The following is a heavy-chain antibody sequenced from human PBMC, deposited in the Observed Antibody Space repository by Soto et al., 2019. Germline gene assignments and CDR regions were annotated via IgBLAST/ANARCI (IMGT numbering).Heavy chain of an antibody. D-gene: IGHD1-1*01. CDR2: ISAYNGNT. CDR3: ERKGGSERGLSYYYHGMGV. Sequence: ASVKVSCKASGYPFTSYDINWVRQAPGQGLEWMGWISAYNGNTNYAQKLQGRVTMTTDTSTSTAYMELRSLRSDDTAVYYCERKGGSERGLSYYYHGMGVWGQGTTVTVSS. V-gene: IGHV1-18*01. CDR1: GYPFTSYD. J-gene: IGHJ6*02.